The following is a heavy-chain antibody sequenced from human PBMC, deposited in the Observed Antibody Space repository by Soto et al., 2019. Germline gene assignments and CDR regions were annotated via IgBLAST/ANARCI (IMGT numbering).Heavy chain of an antibody. J-gene: IGHJ4*02. Sequence: QVQLVESGGGVVQPGRSLRLSCAASGFTFSSYAMHWVRQAPGKGLEWVAVISYDGSNKYYADSVKGRFTISRDNSKNTLYLQMNSLRAEDTAVYYCARNYDSNAVLSDYWGQGTLVTVSS. V-gene: IGHV3-30-3*01. CDR2: ISYDGSNK. CDR1: GFTFSSYA. D-gene: IGHD3-22*01. CDR3: ARNYDSNAVLSDY.